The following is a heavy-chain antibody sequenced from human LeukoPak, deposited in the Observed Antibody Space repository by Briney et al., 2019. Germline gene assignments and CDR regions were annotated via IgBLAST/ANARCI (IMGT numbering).Heavy chain of an antibody. CDR1: GGSISSYY. V-gene: IGHV4-59*01. J-gene: IGHJ3*02. CDR2: IYYSGST. D-gene: IGHD2-21*02. CDR3: ARDRNGGGDYLNAFDI. Sequence: SETLSLTCTVSGGSISSYYWSWIRQPPGKGLEWIGYIYYSGSTNYNPSLKSRVTISVDTSKNQFSLKLSSVTAADTAVYYCARDRNGGGDYLNAFDIWGQGTMVTVSS.